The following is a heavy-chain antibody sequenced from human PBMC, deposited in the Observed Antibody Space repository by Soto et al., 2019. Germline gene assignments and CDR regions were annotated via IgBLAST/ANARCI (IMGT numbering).Heavy chain of an antibody. J-gene: IGHJ3*02. CDR1: GFTFSSYA. CDR2: ISGSGGST. D-gene: IGHD5-18*01. Sequence: GGSLRLSCAASGFTFSSYAMSWVRQAPGKGLEWVSAISGSGGSTYYADSVKGRFTISRDNSKNTLYLQMNSLRAEDTAVYYCAKDESLYSYGVDAFDIWGQGTMVTVSS. CDR3: AKDESLYSYGVDAFDI. V-gene: IGHV3-23*01.